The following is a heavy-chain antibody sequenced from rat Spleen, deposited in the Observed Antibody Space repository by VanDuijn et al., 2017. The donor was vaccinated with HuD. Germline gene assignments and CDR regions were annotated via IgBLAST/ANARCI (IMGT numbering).Heavy chain of an antibody. CDR3: ARYNSGYWYFDF. Sequence: EVQLQESGPGLVKPSQSLSLTCSVTGYSITSNYWGWIRKFPGNKMEWMGYISYSGSTSYNPSLKSRISITRETSKNQFFLQLNSVTTEDTATYYCARYNSGYWYFDFWGPGTMVTVSS. CDR1: GYSITSNY. V-gene: IGHV3-1*01. CDR2: ISYSGST. J-gene: IGHJ1*01. D-gene: IGHD4-3*01.